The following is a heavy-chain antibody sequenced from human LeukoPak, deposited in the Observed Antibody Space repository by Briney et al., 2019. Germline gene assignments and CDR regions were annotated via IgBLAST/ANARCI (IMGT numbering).Heavy chain of an antibody. CDR3: ARAVGPFDY. V-gene: IGHV3-33*01. CDR1: GFTFSIYG. Sequence: PGGSLRLSCAASGFTFSIYGMHWVHQAPGKGLEWVAVIWNDGSNKYYADSVKGRFTISRDNSKNTLYLQMNSLRTEDMAVYYCARAVGPFDYWGQGTLVTVSS. D-gene: IGHD2-15*01. J-gene: IGHJ4*02. CDR2: IWNDGSNK.